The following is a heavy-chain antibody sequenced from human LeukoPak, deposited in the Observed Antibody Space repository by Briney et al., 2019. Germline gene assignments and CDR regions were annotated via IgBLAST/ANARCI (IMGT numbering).Heavy chain of an antibody. V-gene: IGHV1-18*01. J-gene: IGHJ4*02. D-gene: IGHD3-10*02. CDR1: GGTFISYG. CDR3: ARSPHLLAVITMFHDY. CDR2: ISAYNGNT. Sequence: GASVKVSCKASGGTFISYGISWVRQAPGQGLEWMGWISAYNGNTNYAQKLQGRVTMTTDTSTSTAYMELRSLRSDDTAVYYCARSPHLLAVITMFHDYWGQGTLVTVSS.